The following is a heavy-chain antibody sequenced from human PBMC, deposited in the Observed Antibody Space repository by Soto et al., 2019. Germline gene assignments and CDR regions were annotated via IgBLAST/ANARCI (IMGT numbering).Heavy chain of an antibody. J-gene: IGHJ4*02. V-gene: IGHV3-30*18. Sequence: PGGSLRLSCAASGFTFSSYGMHWVRQAPGKGLEWVAVISYDGSNKYYADSVKGRFTISRDNSKNTLYLQMNSLRAEDTAVYYCAKAGYSSESNTYYFDYWGQGTLVTVSS. CDR3: AKAGYSSESNTYYFDY. D-gene: IGHD6-19*01. CDR2: ISYDGSNK. CDR1: GFTFSSYG.